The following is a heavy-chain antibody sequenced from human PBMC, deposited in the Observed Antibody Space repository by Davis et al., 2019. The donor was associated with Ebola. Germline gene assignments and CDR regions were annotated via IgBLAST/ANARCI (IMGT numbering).Heavy chain of an antibody. CDR3: ARGGCSGGSCYSADY. Sequence: AASVKVSCKASGYTFTGYYMHWVRQAPGQGLEWIGWIVVGSGNTNYAQKFQERVTITRDMSTSTAYMELSSLRSEDTAVYYCARGGCSGGSCYSADYWGQGTLVTVSS. CDR1: GYTFTGYY. D-gene: IGHD2-15*01. V-gene: IGHV1-58*02. J-gene: IGHJ4*02. CDR2: IVVGSGNT.